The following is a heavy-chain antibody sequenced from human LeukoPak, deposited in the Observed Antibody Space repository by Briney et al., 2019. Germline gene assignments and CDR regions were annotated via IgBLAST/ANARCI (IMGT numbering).Heavy chain of an antibody. J-gene: IGHJ4*02. D-gene: IGHD2-2*01. CDR1: GFTFEDHV. V-gene: IGHV3-9*01. Sequence: GGSLRLSCAASGFTFEDHVMHWVRQAPGKGLEWVSSISWSGDRMGYADAVKGRFTISRDNAKNSLFLQMNSLRVEDTALYYCGKDLGGSATTVWGQGTLVTVSS. CDR3: GKDLGGSATTV. CDR2: ISWSGDRM.